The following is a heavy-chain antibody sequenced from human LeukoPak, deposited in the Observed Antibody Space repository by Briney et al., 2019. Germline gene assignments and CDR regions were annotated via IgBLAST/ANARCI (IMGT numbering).Heavy chain of an antibody. CDR3: ARGRKGYYFDY. Sequence: EASVKVSCKASGGTFSSYAISWVRQAPGKGLEWVSVIYSGGTTYYADSVKGRFTISRDNSKNTLYLQMNSLRAEDTAVYYCARGRKGYYFDYWGQGTLVTVSS. V-gene: IGHV3-53*01. CDR1: GGTFSSYA. CDR2: IYSGGTT. J-gene: IGHJ4*02.